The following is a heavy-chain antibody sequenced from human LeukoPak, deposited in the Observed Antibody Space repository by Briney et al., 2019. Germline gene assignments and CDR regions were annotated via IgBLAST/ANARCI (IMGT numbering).Heavy chain of an antibody. CDR1: GWTFGGYY. D-gene: IGHD3-16*01. J-gene: IGHJ4*02. CDR2: INHSGST. Sequence: PSETLSLTCAVYGWTFGGYYWSWIRQPPGKGLEWIGEINHSGSTNYNPSLKSRVTISVDTSKNQFSLKLSSVTAADTAVYYCARGRDYVWGRFYYFDYWGQGTLITVSS. CDR3: ARGRDYVWGRFYYFDY. V-gene: IGHV4-34*01.